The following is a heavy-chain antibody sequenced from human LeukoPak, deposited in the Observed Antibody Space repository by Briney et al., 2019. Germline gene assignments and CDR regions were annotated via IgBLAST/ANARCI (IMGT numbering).Heavy chain of an antibody. V-gene: IGHV1-46*01. D-gene: IGHD3-16*01. Sequence: SVKLSCKASGYTFTSYYMHWVRQAPGQGHEWMGIINPSGGSTSYAQKFQGRVTMTRDMSTSTVYLELSSLRSEDTAVYYCARDLEGDTQYYFDYWGQGTLVTVSS. CDR1: GYTFTSYY. CDR2: INPSGGST. CDR3: ARDLEGDTQYYFDY. J-gene: IGHJ4*02.